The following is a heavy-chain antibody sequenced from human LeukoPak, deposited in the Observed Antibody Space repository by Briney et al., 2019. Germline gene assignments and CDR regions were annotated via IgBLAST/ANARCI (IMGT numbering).Heavy chain of an antibody. CDR1: GYTFTSYY. Sequence: EASVTVSCKASGYTFTSYYMHWVRQAPGQGLEWMGIINPSGGSTSYAQKFQGRVTMTRDTSTSTVYMELSSLRSEDTAVYYCARVAEGCSSTSCYTDYWGQGTLVTVSS. V-gene: IGHV1-46*01. CDR2: INPSGGST. D-gene: IGHD2-2*02. CDR3: ARVAEGCSSTSCYTDY. J-gene: IGHJ4*02.